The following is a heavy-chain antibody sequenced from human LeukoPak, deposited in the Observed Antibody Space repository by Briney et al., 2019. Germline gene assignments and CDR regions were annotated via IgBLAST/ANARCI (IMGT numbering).Heavy chain of an antibody. J-gene: IGHJ4*02. V-gene: IGHV3-7*01. CDR3: TRDES. CDR1: GFTSSIYW. CDR2: IKEDGSEK. Sequence: GGSPRLSCEGSGFTSSIYWMSWVRQAPGKGLEWVANIKEDGSEKYYVDSVKGRFTISKDNAKNSLYLQMNSLRAEDTAVYYCTRDESWGQGTLVTVSS.